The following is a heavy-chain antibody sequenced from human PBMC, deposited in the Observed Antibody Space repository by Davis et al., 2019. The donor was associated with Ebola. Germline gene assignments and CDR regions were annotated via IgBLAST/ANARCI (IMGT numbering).Heavy chain of an antibody. D-gene: IGHD3-10*01. Sequence: PSETLSLTCSVSDDSVSDSSYYWGWIRQPPGQGLEWIGRVYYRGTNHSNPSLKSRIAISLDMSKKQLSLELRSVTAADTAVYYCARSLGLRGRYYYYYTMNVWGQGTTVTVSS. CDR2: VYYRGTN. CDR3: ARSLGLRGRYYYYYTMNV. J-gene: IGHJ6*02. CDR1: DDSVSDSSYY. V-gene: IGHV4-39*01.